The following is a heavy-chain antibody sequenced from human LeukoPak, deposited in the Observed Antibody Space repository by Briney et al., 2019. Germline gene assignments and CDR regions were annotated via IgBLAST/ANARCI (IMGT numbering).Heavy chain of an antibody. J-gene: IGHJ5*02. D-gene: IGHD3-10*01. CDR3: ARGYYYGSGTLGPFDP. CDR2: ISYDGSNE. V-gene: IGHV3-30-3*01. CDR1: GFTFSRYA. Sequence: GGSLRLSCAASGFTFSRYAMHWVRQAPGKGLEWVAVISYDGSNEYYADSVKGRFTISRDNAKNSLYLQMNSLRAEDTAVYYCARGYYYGSGTLGPFDPWGQGTLVTVSS.